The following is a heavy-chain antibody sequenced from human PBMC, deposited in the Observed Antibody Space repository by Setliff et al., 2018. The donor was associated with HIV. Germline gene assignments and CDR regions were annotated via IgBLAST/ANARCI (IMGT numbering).Heavy chain of an antibody. CDR2: IYHSGST. CDR3: ARHESGRSSSWSNFDY. Sequence: SETLSLTCAVSGYSIRSGYYWGWIRQPPGKGLEWIGSIYHSGSTYYNPSLKSRVSISVDTSKNRFSLKLSSVTAADTAVYYCARHESGRSSSWSNFDYWGQGTQVTVSS. V-gene: IGHV4-38-2*01. J-gene: IGHJ4*02. CDR1: GYSIRSGYY. D-gene: IGHD6-13*01.